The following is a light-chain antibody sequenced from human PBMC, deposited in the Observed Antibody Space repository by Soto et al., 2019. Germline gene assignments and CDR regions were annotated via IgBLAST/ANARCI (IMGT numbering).Light chain of an antibody. CDR1: SSDVGGYNY. Sequence: QAVVTQPRSVSGSPGQSVTISCTGTSSDVGGYNYVSWYQQHPGKAPKLMIYDVSKRPSGVPDRFSGSKSGNTASLTISGLQAEDEADYYCCSYAGSPPYVFGTGTKVTVL. J-gene: IGLJ1*01. CDR3: CSYAGSPPYV. CDR2: DVS. V-gene: IGLV2-11*01.